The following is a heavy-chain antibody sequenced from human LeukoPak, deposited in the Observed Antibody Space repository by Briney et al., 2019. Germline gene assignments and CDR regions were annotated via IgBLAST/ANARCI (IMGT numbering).Heavy chain of an antibody. Sequence: GGSLRLSCAASGFTFSSYWMNWVRQVPGKGLVWVSRINSDGSTTRYADSVKGRFTISRDNAKNTLYLQMNSLRAEDTAVYYCTGHAAAGDAFDIGGKGTVVTVSS. CDR2: INSDGSTT. D-gene: IGHD2-8*02. CDR3: TGHAAAGDAFDI. V-gene: IGHV3-74*01. J-gene: IGHJ3*02. CDR1: GFTFSSYW.